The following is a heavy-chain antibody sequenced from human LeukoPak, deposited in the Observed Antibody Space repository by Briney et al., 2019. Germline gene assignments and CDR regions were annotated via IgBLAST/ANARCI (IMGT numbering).Heavy chain of an antibody. CDR3: ATDCGGDCPPGDI. Sequence: SVKVSCKASGGTFSNSAISWVRQAPGQGLEWMGRIIPILGIVNDAQKFQGRVTITADKSTSTAYMELSSLRSEDTAVYYCATDCGGDCPPGDIWGQGTMVTVSS. CDR1: GGTFSNSA. CDR2: IIPILGIV. D-gene: IGHD2-21*01. J-gene: IGHJ3*02. V-gene: IGHV1-69*04.